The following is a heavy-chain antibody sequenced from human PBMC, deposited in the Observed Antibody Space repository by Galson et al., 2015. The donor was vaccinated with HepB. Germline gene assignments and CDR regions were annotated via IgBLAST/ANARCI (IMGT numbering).Heavy chain of an antibody. CDR2: IKTKTDGGTA. CDR3: VTSGRIGY. Sequence: SLRLSCAASDFTITNARMHWVRQAPGKGLEWVGRIKTKTDGGTADYAAPVKGRFTISRDDSKNIVYLQMDSLRTEDTALYYCVTSGRIGYWGQGTLVTVSS. V-gene: IGHV3-15*07. D-gene: IGHD1-1*01. J-gene: IGHJ4*02. CDR1: DFTITNAR.